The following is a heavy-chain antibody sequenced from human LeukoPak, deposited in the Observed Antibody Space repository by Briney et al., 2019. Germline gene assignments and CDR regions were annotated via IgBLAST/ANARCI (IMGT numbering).Heavy chain of an antibody. Sequence: GGSLRPSCAASGLTVSTNYMSWVRQAPGKVLEWDSVIYSGGSTYYADAVKGRFTISRDNSKNTLYLQMKSLRAEDTAVYYCARERPLRFLEWLPSSWGQGTLVTVSS. CDR3: ARERPLRFLEWLPSS. CDR2: IYSGGST. J-gene: IGHJ5*02. CDR1: GLTVSTNY. V-gene: IGHV3-53*01. D-gene: IGHD3-3*01.